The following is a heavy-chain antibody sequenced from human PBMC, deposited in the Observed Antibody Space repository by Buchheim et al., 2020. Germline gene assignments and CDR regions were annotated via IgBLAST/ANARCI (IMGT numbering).Heavy chain of an antibody. CDR2: VKTNFEGGTT. D-gene: IGHD6-13*01. Sequence: EVQLVESGGGLVKPGESLRLSCAASGFAFTNAWMSWVRQAPGKGLEWVGRVKTNFEGGTTDYAALVKGRFTNSRDDSTNTLYLQMNRLDFEDTAVYYCATRGVAAAGFDYWGQGTL. V-gene: IGHV3-15*01. J-gene: IGHJ4*02. CDR3: ATRGVAAAGFDY. CDR1: GFAFTNAW.